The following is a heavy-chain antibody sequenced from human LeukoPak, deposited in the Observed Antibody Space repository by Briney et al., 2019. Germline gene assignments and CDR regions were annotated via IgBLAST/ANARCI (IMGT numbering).Heavy chain of an antibody. J-gene: IGHJ4*02. V-gene: IGHV4-4*07. CDR1: GASISSYY. D-gene: IGHD3-10*01. Sequence: SETLSLTCTVSGASISSYYWSWIRQPAGKGLEWIGRIYSSRSIYNPSLKSRVTMSVDTSKNQFSLKLSSVTAADTAVYYCARGYSAQVVREPQANFDYWGQGTLVTVSS. CDR3: ARGYSAQVVREPQANFDY. CDR2: IYSSRS.